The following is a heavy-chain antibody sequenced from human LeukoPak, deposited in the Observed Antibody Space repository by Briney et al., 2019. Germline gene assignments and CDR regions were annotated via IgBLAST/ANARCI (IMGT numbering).Heavy chain of an antibody. CDR2: IGSSSSYI. D-gene: IGHD1-20*01. Sequence: PGGSLRLSCAASGFTFSSYSMNWVRQAPGKGLEWVSSIGSSSSYIYYADSVKGRFTISRDNAKNSLYLQMNSLRAEDTAVYYCARDRDNWNLDYWGQGTLVTVSS. CDR1: GFTFSSYS. CDR3: ARDRDNWNLDY. J-gene: IGHJ4*02. V-gene: IGHV3-21*01.